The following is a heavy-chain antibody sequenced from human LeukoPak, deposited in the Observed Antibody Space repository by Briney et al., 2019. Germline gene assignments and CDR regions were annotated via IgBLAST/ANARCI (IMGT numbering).Heavy chain of an antibody. V-gene: IGHV3-48*03. CDR2: ISSSGSTI. CDR1: GFTFSSYE. CDR3: ARDSSSWYYFDY. J-gene: IGHJ4*02. D-gene: IGHD6-13*01. Sequence: GGSLRLSCAASGFTFSSYEMNWVRQAPGKGLEWVSYISSSGSTIYYADSVKGRFTISRDNAKNSLYLQMNSLRAEDTAVYYCARDSSSWYYFDYWGQGTLVTVSS.